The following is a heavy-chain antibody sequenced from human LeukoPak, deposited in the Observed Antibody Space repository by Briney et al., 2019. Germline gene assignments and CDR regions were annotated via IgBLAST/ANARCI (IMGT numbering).Heavy chain of an antibody. CDR1: GGSISSSSYY. Sequence: SETLSLTCTVSGGSISSSSYYWGWIRQPPGKGLEWIGSIYYSGSTYYNPSLKSRVTISVDTSKNQFSLKLSSVTAADTAVYYCARQNELRRRQHCSGGSCPTNWFDPWGQGTLVTVSS. CDR3: ARQNELRRRQHCSGGSCPTNWFDP. V-gene: IGHV4-39*01. CDR2: IYYSGST. J-gene: IGHJ5*02. D-gene: IGHD2-15*01.